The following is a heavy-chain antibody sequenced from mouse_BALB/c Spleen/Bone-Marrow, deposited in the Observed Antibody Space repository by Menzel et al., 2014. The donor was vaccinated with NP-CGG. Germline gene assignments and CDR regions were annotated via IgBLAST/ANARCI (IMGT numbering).Heavy chain of an antibody. D-gene: IGHD2-1*01. CDR2: IDPANGNT. CDR3: ARRCYGMAVDY. J-gene: IGHJ4*01. V-gene: IGHV14-3*02. CDR1: GFNIKDTY. Sequence: VQLQQSGAELVKPGASVKLSCTASGFNIKDTYMHWVKQRPEQGLEWIGRIDPANGNTKYDPKFQGKVTITADTSSNTAYLQLSSLTSEDTAVYYCARRCYGMAVDYWGQGTSVTVSS.